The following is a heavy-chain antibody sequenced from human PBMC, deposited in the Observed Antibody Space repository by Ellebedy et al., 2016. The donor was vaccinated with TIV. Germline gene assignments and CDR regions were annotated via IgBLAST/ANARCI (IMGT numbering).Heavy chain of an antibody. CDR3: ARVLYGSPV. CDR1: GDSIGNYY. J-gene: IGHJ3*01. CDR2: IYRSGST. V-gene: IGHV4-59*08. D-gene: IGHD1-26*01. Sequence: MPSETLSLTCIVSGDSIGNYYWTWIRQPPGKGLEWIGYIYRSGSTNIDPSLKRRVTMSVDTSKNQFSLKLSSVTASDTAVYYCARVLYGSPVWGQGTMVTVSS.